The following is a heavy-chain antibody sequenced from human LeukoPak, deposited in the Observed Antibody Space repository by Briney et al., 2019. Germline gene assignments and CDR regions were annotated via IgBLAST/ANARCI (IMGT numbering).Heavy chain of an antibody. CDR2: IYYGGST. CDR1: SGSVSSSHY. D-gene: IGHD3-22*01. J-gene: IGHJ3*01. CDR3: AKSTYYYDTFVDAFDF. Sequence: KPSETLSLTCAVSSGSVSSSHYWGWIRQPPGKGLEWIGSIYYGGSTYYNASLRSRVTTSVDTSKNQFSLKLSSLTAADTAVYYCAKSTYYYDTFVDAFDFWGQGTVVAVSS. V-gene: IGHV4-39*07.